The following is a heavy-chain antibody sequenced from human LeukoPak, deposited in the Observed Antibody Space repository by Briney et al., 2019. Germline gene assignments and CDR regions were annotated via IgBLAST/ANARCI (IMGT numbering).Heavy chain of an antibody. D-gene: IGHD6-19*01. CDR3: AGGSGWVFEY. CDR2: INSDGSTT. Sequence: GGSLRLPCEASGFTFTTYWMHWVRQAPGKGLVWVSLINSDGSTTNYADSVQGRFTISRDNAKNTLYLQMNSLRAEDTAVYYCAGGSGWVFEYWGQGTLVTVSS. V-gene: IGHV3-74*01. J-gene: IGHJ4*02. CDR1: GFTFTTYW.